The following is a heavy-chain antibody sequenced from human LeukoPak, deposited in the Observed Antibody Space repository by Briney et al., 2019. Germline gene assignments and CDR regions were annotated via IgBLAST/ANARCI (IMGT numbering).Heavy chain of an antibody. CDR2: FDPEDGET. V-gene: IGHV1-24*01. J-gene: IGHJ6*02. Sequence: ASVKVSCKVSGYTLTELSMHWVRQAPGKGLEWMGGFDPEDGETIYAQKFQGRVTMTEDTSTDTAYMELRSLRSDDTAVYYCARPVAGTDLYYYYGMDVWGQGTTVTVSS. CDR3: ARPVAGTDLYYYYGMDV. D-gene: IGHD6-19*01. CDR1: GYTLTELS.